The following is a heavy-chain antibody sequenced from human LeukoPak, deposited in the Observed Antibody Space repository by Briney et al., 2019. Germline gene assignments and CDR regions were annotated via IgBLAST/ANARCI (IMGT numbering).Heavy chain of an antibody. J-gene: IGHJ6*02. CDR2: INHRGST. CDR3: ARGIAAAGTTYYYYGMDV. Sequence: SETVSLTCAVYGGSFSGYYWSWIRQPPGKGLEWIGEINHRGSTTYNPSLKSRVTISADTSRNQFSLNLSSVTAADTAVYYCARGIAAAGTTYYYYGMDVWGQGTTVTVSS. D-gene: IGHD6-13*01. CDR1: GGSFSGYY. V-gene: IGHV4-34*01.